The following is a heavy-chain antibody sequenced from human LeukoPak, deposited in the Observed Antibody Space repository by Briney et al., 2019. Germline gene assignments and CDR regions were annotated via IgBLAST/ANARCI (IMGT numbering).Heavy chain of an antibody. D-gene: IGHD1-7*01. CDR2: ISGSASSI. Sequence: GGSLRLSCAASGFTFSSYEMNWVRQAPGKGLEWVSDISGSASSIYYADSVKGRFTISRDNAKNSLYLQMNSLRAEDMALYYCAIIGGGGNYNYAFDIWGQGTMVTVSS. CDR1: GFTFSSYE. J-gene: IGHJ3*02. CDR3: AIIGGGGNYNYAFDI. V-gene: IGHV3-48*03.